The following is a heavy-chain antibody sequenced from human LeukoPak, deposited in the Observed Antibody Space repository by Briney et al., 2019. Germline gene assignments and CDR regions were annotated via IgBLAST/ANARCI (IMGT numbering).Heavy chain of an antibody. D-gene: IGHD3-22*01. CDR2: ITSTGEST. Sequence: GGSLRLSCAASEFTFSIYAMSWVRQAPGRGLKWVASITSTGESTWYAGSVKGRFTISRDNSKYTVYLQMNSLRAEDTAIYYCAKDRPNYFGTNGHYYRRDGDFWGQGTLVTVSS. CDR3: AKDRPNYFGTNGHYYRRDGDF. V-gene: IGHV3-23*01. J-gene: IGHJ4*02. CDR1: EFTFSIYA.